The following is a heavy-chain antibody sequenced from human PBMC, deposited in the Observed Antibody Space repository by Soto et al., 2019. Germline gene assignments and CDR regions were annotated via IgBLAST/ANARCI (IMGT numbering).Heavy chain of an antibody. CDR2: ISASGGST. CDR1: GIALSSYA. CDR3: AKGQNSGTYRFYFDY. Sequence: GGSLRLSCAASGIALSSYAMSWVRQAPGKGPEWVSGISASGGSTSYADSVKGRFTISRDNSKNTLYLQMNSLRADDTAVYHCAKGQNSGTYRFYFDYWGQGALVTVSS. J-gene: IGHJ4*02. V-gene: IGHV3-23*01. D-gene: IGHD1-26*01.